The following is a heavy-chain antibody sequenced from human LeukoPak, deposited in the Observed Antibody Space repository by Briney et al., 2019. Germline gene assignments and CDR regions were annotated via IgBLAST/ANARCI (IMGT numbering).Heavy chain of an antibody. J-gene: IGHJ6*03. D-gene: IGHD1-7*01. CDR1: GFTFSSYE. CDR3: VRAQVGNYVFYYYYMDV. Sequence: PGGSLRLSCAASGFTFSSYEMNWVRQAPGKGLEWVSYISSSGSTIYYADSVKGRFTISRDNAKNSLYLQMNSLRAEDTAVYYCVRAQVGNYVFYYYYMDVWGKGTTVTVSS. V-gene: IGHV3-48*03. CDR2: ISSSGSTI.